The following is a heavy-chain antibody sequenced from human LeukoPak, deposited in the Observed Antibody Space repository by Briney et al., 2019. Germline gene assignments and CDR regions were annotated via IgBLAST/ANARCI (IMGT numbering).Heavy chain of an antibody. J-gene: IGHJ6*02. CDR2: IYYSGST. V-gene: IGHV4-59*08. D-gene: IGHD6-6*01. CDR3: AGEQLGPPYYYYYGMDV. Sequence: SETLSLTCTVSGGSISSYYWSWIRQPPGKGLEWIGYIYYSGSTNYNPSLKSRVTISVDTSKNQFSLKLSSVTAADTAVYYCAGEQLGPPYYYYYGMDVWGQGTTVTVSS. CDR1: GGSISSYY.